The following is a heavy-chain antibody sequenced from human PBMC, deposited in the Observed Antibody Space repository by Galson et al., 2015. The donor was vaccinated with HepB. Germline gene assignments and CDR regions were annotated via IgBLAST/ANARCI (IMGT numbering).Heavy chain of an antibody. CDR2: ISAYNGNT. CDR3: ARTPGTPKGWWFDP. D-gene: IGHD1-1*01. Sequence: SVKVSCKASGYTFTSYGISWVRQAPGQGLEWMGWISAYNGNTNYAQKLQGRVTMTTDTSTSTAYMELRSLRSGDTAVYYCARTPGTPKGWWFDPWGQGTLVTVSS. J-gene: IGHJ5*02. CDR1: GYTFTSYG. V-gene: IGHV1-18*01.